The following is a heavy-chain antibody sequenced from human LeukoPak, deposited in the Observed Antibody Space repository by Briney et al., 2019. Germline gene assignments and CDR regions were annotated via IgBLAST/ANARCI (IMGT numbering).Heavy chain of an antibody. V-gene: IGHV3-23*01. CDR1: GFTFSSYA. Sequence: GGSLRLSCAASGFTFSSYAMSWDRQAPGKGLEWVSAISGSGGSTYYADSVKGRFTISRDNSKNTLYLQMNSLRAEDTAVYYCSGSNTYYFDYWGQGTLVTVSS. J-gene: IGHJ4*02. D-gene: IGHD1-26*01. CDR2: ISGSGGST. CDR3: SGSNTYYFDY.